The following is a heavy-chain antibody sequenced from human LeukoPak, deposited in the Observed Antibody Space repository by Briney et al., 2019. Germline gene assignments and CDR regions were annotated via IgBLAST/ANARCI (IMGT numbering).Heavy chain of an antibody. CDR3: ARLASGSYGPLTPFDY. J-gene: IGHJ4*02. Sequence: SETLSLTCTVSGGSISPYYWSWIRQPPGKGLEWIGDIYYSGSTNYNPSLKSRVTISVDTSKNQFSLRLSSVTAADTAVYYSARLASGSYGPLTPFDYWGQGTLVTVSS. CDR1: GGSISPYY. CDR2: IYYSGST. V-gene: IGHV4-59*08. D-gene: IGHD1-26*01.